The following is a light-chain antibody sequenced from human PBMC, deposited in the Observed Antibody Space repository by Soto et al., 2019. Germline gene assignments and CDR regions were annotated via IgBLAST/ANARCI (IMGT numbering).Light chain of an antibody. J-gene: IGKJ5*01. V-gene: IGKV3-15*01. CDR2: GVS. CDR3: HNVRYWALT. Sequence: EIVMTQSPATLSVSPGERATLSCRASQSISGELAWYQQRPGQPPRLLVYGVSTRATGVPDRFSGSGSGSDCTLTTSGLQSEYIAVDYLHNVRYWALTLGQRTRL. CDR1: QSISGE.